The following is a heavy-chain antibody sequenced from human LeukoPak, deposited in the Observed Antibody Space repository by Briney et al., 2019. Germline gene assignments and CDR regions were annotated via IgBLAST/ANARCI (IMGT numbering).Heavy chain of an antibody. Sequence: SETLSLTCTVSGGSISSSSYYWGWIRQPPGKGLEWIGSIYYSGSTYYNPSLKSRVTISVDTSKNQFSLKLSSVTAADTAVYYCARDDYVWGSYRNWGQGTLVTVSS. CDR3: ARDDYVWGSYRN. CDR2: IYYSGST. D-gene: IGHD3-16*02. CDR1: GGSISSSSYY. V-gene: IGHV4-39*02. J-gene: IGHJ4*02.